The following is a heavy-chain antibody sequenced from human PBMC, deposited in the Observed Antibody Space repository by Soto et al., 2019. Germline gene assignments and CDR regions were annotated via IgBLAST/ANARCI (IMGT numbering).Heavy chain of an antibody. J-gene: IGHJ6*02. D-gene: IGHD6-6*01. CDR3: ARSDDSSSGIGMAV. V-gene: IGHV4-34*01. Sequence: PSETLSLTCAVYGGSFSGYYWSWIRQPPGKGLEWIGEINHSGSTNYNPSLKSRVTISVDTSKNQFSLKLSSVTAADTAVYYCARSDDSSSGIGMAVWGQGTTVTVSS. CDR1: GGSFSGYY. CDR2: INHSGST.